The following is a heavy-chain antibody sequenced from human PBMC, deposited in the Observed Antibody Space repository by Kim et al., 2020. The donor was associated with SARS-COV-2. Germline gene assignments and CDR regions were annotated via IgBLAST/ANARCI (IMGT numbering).Heavy chain of an antibody. J-gene: IGHJ4*02. D-gene: IGHD3-22*01. Sequence: KGRFTISRDNHKHTLYLQMNSLRAEDTALYYCAREIGYYDSSGYYYLVDYWGQGTLVTVSS. CDR3: AREIGYYDSSGYYYLVDY. V-gene: IGHV3-66*01.